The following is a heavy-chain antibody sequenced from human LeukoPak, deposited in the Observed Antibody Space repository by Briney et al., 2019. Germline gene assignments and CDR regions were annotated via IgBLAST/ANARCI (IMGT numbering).Heavy chain of an antibody. J-gene: IGHJ4*02. CDR1: EFTFSSYW. CDR3: ARRYFDL. V-gene: IGHV3-7*03. CDR2: MKQDGSEK. Sequence: GGYLRLSCTVSEFTFSSYWMSWVRQAPGKGLEWVANMKQDGSEKYYVDSVKGRFTISRDNAKNSLYLQMNSLRAEDTAVYYCARRYFDLWGQGTLVTVSS.